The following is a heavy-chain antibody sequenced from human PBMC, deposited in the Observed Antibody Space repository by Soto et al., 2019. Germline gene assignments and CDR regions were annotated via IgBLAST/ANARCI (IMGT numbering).Heavy chain of an antibody. D-gene: IGHD3-16*01. CDR2: TYYRSRWQT. CDR1: GDSVSSNDAT. J-gene: IGHJ5*01. Sequence: PSQTLSLTCAISGDSVSSNDATWDWIRQSPSRGLEWLGRTYYRSRWQTDYATSVKSRISINPDTSNNQVSLQLNSVTPDDTAVYYCARLIGNSWLDSWGQGTLVTSPQ. CDR3: ARLIGNSWLDS. V-gene: IGHV6-1*01.